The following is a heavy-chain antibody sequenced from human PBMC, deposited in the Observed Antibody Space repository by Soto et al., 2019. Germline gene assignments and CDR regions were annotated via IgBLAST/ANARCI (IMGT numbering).Heavy chain of an antibody. CDR2: ISGSGGST. J-gene: IGHJ4*02. Sequence: GGSLRLSCAASGFTFSSYAMSWVRQAPGKGLEWVSAISGSGGSTYYADSVKGRFTISRDNSKNTLYLQMNSLRAEDTAVYYCAKAGLDIVVVRAYYFDYWGQGTLVTVSS. CDR1: GFTFSSYA. V-gene: IGHV3-23*01. CDR3: AKAGLDIVVVRAYYFDY. D-gene: IGHD2-15*01.